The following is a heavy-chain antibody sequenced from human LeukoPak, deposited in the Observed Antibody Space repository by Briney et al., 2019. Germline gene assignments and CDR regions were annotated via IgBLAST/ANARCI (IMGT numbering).Heavy chain of an antibody. V-gene: IGHV1-24*01. CDR3: ATEVIVGPIGTFAFDI. CDR2: FDPEDGET. CDR1: GYTLTELS. Sequence: GSVKVSCKVSGYTLTELSMHRVRQAPGKGLAWMGGFDPEDGETIYAQKFQGRVTMTEDTSTDTAYMELSSLRSEDTAVYYCATEVIVGPIGTFAFDIWGQGTMVTVSS. J-gene: IGHJ3*02. D-gene: IGHD1-26*01.